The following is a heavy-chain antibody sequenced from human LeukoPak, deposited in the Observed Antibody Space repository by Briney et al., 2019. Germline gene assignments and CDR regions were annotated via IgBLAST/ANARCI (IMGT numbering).Heavy chain of an antibody. CDR3: ARVGYFDWLLSPYFDY. Sequence: ASVKVSCKASGYTFTSYAMNWVRQAPGQGLEWMGWINTNTGNPTYAQGFTGRFVFSLVTSVSTAYLQISSLKAEDTAIYYCARVGYFDWLLSPYFDYWGQGTLVTVSS. D-gene: IGHD3-9*01. CDR2: INTNTGNP. V-gene: IGHV7-4-1*02. CDR1: GYTFTSYA. J-gene: IGHJ4*02.